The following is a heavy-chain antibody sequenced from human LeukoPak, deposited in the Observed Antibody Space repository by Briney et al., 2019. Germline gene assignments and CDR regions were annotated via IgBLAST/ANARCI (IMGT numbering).Heavy chain of an antibody. CDR1: GFTFDDYA. V-gene: IGHV4-59*01. J-gene: IGHJ4*02. CDR3: ARIVPYSYGYVDS. D-gene: IGHD5-18*01. CDR2: IYYSGST. Sequence: PGGSLRLSCAASGFTFDDYAMHWIRQPPGKGLEWIGYIYYSGSTNYNPSLNSRGTISLDRSKNQVSLKLNSVTATDTAVYYCARIVPYSYGYVDSWGQGTQVTVSS.